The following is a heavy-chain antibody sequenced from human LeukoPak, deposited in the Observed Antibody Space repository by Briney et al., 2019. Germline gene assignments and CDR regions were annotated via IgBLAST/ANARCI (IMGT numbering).Heavy chain of an antibody. J-gene: IGHJ4*02. CDR3: ARVLHKRNYDSSDYYGY. V-gene: IGHV3-48*01. D-gene: IGHD3-22*01. CDR2: ISSSSSTI. CDR1: GFTFSSYS. Sequence: GGSLRLSCAASGFTFSSYSMNWVRQAPGKGLEWVSYISSSSSTIYYADSVKGRFTISRDNAKNSLYLQMNSLRTEDTAVYYCARVLHKRNYDSSDYYGYWGQGILVTVSS.